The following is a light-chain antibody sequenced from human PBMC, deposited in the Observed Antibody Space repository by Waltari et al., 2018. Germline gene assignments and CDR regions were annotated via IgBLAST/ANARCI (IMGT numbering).Light chain of an antibody. V-gene: IGKV1-5*03. CDR3: QQYKSYKT. CDR2: GAS. Sequence: DIQMTQSPSTLSASVGDTVINSCRASQSITSTLAWYPQKPGKAPDVLIYGASNLESGVPSRFSGSGSGTEFTLTISSLQPDDFATYYCQQYKSYKTFGQGTRVEIK. J-gene: IGKJ1*01. CDR1: QSITST.